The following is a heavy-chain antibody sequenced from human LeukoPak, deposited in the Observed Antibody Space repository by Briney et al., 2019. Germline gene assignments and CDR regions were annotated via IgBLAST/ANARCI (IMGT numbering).Heavy chain of an antibody. Sequence: GASVKVCCKASGYTFTSYGISWWRQAPGQGLEWMGWISAYNGNTNYAQKLQGRVTMTTDTSTSTAYMELRSLRSDDTAVYYCARLLGRFGGNYFVYWGQGTLVTVSS. CDR2: ISAYNGNT. V-gene: IGHV1-18*01. CDR1: GYTFTSYG. CDR3: ARLLGRFGGNYFVY. D-gene: IGHD3-10*01. J-gene: IGHJ4*02.